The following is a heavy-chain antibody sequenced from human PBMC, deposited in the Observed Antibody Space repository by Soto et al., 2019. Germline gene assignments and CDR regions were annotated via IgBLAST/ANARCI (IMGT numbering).Heavy chain of an antibody. Sequence: DVKLLESGGRLVQPGGSLRLSCAASGFSFNIFAMNWVRQAPGQGLEWVSGISGGGGSTYYADSVKGRFTISRDNSNNTLYLQMTSLRAEDTAVYYCAKDPTSYASRAQCDSWGQGTLVTVSS. CDR2: ISGGGGST. D-gene: IGHD3-22*01. J-gene: IGHJ4*02. V-gene: IGHV3-23*01. CDR1: GFSFNIFA. CDR3: AKDPTSYASRAQCDS.